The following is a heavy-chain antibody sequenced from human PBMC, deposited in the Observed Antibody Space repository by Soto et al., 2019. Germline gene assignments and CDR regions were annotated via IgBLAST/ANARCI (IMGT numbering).Heavy chain of an antibody. V-gene: IGHV4-4*02. CDR3: ARFPNTRNWFDP. CDR1: SGSISSSNS. Sequence: PSETLSLTCAVSSGSISSSNSWSWVRQPPGKGLEWIGEIYHSGSTNYNPSLKSRVTISVDKSKNQFSLKLSSVTAADTAVYYCARFPNTRNWFDPWGQGTLVTVS. J-gene: IGHJ5*02. CDR2: IYHSGST.